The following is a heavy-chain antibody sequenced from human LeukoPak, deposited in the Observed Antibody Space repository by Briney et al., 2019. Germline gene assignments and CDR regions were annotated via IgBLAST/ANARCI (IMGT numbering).Heavy chain of an antibody. Sequence: SETLSLTCTVSGGSISSDYWSWIRQPPGKGLEWIGYIYYSGSTNYNPSLKSRVTISVDTSKNQFSLKLSSVTAADTAVYYCARSATQYKLYYFDYWGQGTLVTVSS. J-gene: IGHJ4*02. D-gene: IGHD1-14*01. CDR2: IYYSGST. CDR1: GGSISSDY. CDR3: ARSATQYKLYYFDY. V-gene: IGHV4-59*01.